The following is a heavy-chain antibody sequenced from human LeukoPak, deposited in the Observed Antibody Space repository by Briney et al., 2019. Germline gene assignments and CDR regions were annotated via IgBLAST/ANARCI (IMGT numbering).Heavy chain of an antibody. D-gene: IGHD2-15*01. CDR1: GGSFSGYY. J-gene: IGHJ6*03. CDR3: GVAATHYYYYYMDV. Sequence: KPSETLSLTCAVYGGSFSGYYWSWIRQPPGKGLEWIGEINHSGSANYNPSLKSRVTISVDTSKNQFSLKLSSVTAADTAVYYCGVAATHYYYYYMDVWGKGTTVTVSS. CDR2: INHSGSA. V-gene: IGHV4-34*01.